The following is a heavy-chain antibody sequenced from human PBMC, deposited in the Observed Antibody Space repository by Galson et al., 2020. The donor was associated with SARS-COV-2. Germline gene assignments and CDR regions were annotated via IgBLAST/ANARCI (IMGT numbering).Heavy chain of an antibody. CDR1: GFTFSSYA. V-gene: IGHV3-30-3*01. Sequence: GEPLKISCAASGFTFSSYAMHWVRQAPGKGLEWVAVISYDGSNKYYADSVKGRFTISRDNSKNTLYLQMNSLRAEDTAVYYCARAFLGSYYYGMDVWGQGTTVTVSS. CDR2: ISYDGSNK. CDR3: ARAFLGSYYYGMDV. J-gene: IGHJ6*02.